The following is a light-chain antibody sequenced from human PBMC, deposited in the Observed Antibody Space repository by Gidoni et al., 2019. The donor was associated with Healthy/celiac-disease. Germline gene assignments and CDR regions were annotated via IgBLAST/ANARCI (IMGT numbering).Light chain of an antibody. Sequence: EIVFTQSPATLSLSPGERATLSCRASPSVSSYLAWYQLKPGQAPRPLIYDASNRATGIPARFSGSGSGTDFTLTISSLEPEDFAVYYCQQRSNWPPITFXXXTRLEIK. V-gene: IGKV3-11*01. CDR2: DAS. CDR3: QQRSNWPPIT. CDR1: PSVSSY. J-gene: IGKJ5*01.